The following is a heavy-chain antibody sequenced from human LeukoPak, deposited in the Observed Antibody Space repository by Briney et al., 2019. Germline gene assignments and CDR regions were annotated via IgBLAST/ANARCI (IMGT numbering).Heavy chain of an antibody. Sequence: GSLRLSCAASGFTFSSCGMHWVRQAPGKGLDWVAFIRYDGSSKYYADSVKGRFTISRDNAKNSLYLQLNSLRAEDTAVYYCARDPYSGSYSDYYYYYMDVWGKGTTVTVSS. D-gene: IGHD1-26*01. CDR1: GFTFSSCG. CDR2: IRYDGSSK. V-gene: IGHV3-33*08. J-gene: IGHJ6*03. CDR3: ARDPYSGSYSDYYYYYMDV.